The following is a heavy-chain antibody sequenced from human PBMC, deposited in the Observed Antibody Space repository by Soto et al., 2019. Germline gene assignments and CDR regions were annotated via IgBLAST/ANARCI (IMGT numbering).Heavy chain of an antibody. CDR3: ATLTTVRRELDY. CDR1: GGSISSYY. CDR2: IYYSGST. D-gene: IGHD4-17*01. J-gene: IGHJ4*02. Sequence: PSETLSLTCTVSGGSISSYYWSWIRQPPGKGLEWIGYIYYSGSTNYNPSLKSRVTISVDTSKNQFSLKLSSVTAADTAVYYCATLTTVRRELDYWGQGTLVTVSS. V-gene: IGHV4-59*01.